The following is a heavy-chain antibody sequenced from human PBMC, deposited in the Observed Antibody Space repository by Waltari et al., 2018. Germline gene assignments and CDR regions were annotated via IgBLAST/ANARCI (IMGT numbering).Heavy chain of an antibody. Sequence: QVQLQESGPGLVKPSETLSLTCTVSGGSISSYYWSWIRQPPGKGLEWIGYIYYSGSTTYNPSLKSRVTISVDTSKNQFSLKLSSVTAADTAVYYCAGGRPDGYNSQRAFDIWGQGTMVTVSS. J-gene: IGHJ3*02. CDR2: IYYSGST. V-gene: IGHV4-59*01. D-gene: IGHD5-12*01. CDR1: GGSISSYY. CDR3: AGGRPDGYNSQRAFDI.